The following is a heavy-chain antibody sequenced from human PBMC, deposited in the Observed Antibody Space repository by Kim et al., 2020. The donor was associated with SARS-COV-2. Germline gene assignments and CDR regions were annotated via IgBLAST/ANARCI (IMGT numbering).Heavy chain of an antibody. Sequence: SETLSLTCTVSGGSISSYCWIWIRQPPGKGLEWIDYIYPSGTTYHNPSLKSRVTISVDTSKNQFSLKLSSVTAADTAIYYCARGLLGGGESYRGLDVWGQGITVTVSS. V-gene: IGHV4-59*01. CDR1: GGSISSYC. J-gene: IGHJ6*02. D-gene: IGHD4-4*01. CDR3: ARGLLGGGESYRGLDV. CDR2: IYPSGTT.